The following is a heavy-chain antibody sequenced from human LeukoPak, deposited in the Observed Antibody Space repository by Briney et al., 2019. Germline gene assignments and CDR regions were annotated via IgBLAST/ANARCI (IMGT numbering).Heavy chain of an antibody. CDR1: GFTFSSYA. D-gene: IGHD1-26*01. Sequence: GGSLRLSCAASGFTFSSYAMSWVRQAPGKGLEWVSGISGSGGSTYYADSVKGRFTISRDNSKNTLYLQMNSLRAEDTAVYYCARISGSYPSNAFDIWGQGTMVTVSS. J-gene: IGHJ3*02. CDR2: ISGSGGST. CDR3: ARISGSYPSNAFDI. V-gene: IGHV3-23*01.